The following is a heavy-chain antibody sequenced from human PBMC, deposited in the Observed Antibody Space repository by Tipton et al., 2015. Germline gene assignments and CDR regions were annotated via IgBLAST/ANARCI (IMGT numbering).Heavy chain of an antibody. J-gene: IGHJ5*02. Sequence: TLSLTCAVSAYSISTDYYWGWIRQPPGKGLEWIGYISYTDGAHYNPALKSRVTISVDTSKNQFSLRLSSVTAADTAVYYCARSLFPETAGLENWFDPWGQGTLVTVSS. V-gene: IGHV4-38-2*01. CDR1: AYSISTDYY. CDR3: ARSLFPETAGLENWFDP. D-gene: IGHD6-13*01. CDR2: ISYTDGA.